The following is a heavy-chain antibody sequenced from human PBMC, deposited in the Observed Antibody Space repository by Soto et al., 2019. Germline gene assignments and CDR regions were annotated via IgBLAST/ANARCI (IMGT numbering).Heavy chain of an antibody. CDR3: AKDISSSSSW. Sequence: AGGSLRLSCAVSGFTFSSYAMSWVRQAPGKGLEWVSGISGSGGSTYYTDSVKGRFTISRDNSKNTLYLQMNSLRAEDTAVYYCAKDISSSSSWWGQGTLVTVSS. J-gene: IGHJ4*02. V-gene: IGHV3-23*01. CDR2: ISGSGGST. D-gene: IGHD6-6*01. CDR1: GFTFSSYA.